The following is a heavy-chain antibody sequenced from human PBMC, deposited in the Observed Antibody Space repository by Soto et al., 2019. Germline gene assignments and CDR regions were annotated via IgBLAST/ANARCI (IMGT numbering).Heavy chain of an antibody. CDR1: GDSVSSGSYY. Sequence: SETLSLTCTVSGDSVSSGSYYWSWIRQPPGKGLEWIGNIYYSGSTNYNPSLKSRVTISLDTSKNQFSLKLSPVTAADTAVYYCARVSGLTLDYWGQGTLVTVSS. V-gene: IGHV4-61*01. J-gene: IGHJ4*02. D-gene: IGHD7-27*01. CDR2: IYYSGST. CDR3: ARVSGLTLDY.